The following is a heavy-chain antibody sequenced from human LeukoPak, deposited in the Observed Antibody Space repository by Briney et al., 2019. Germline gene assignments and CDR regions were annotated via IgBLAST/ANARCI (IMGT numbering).Heavy chain of an antibody. J-gene: IGHJ4*02. D-gene: IGHD1-26*01. CDR1: VSSRLTRW. Sequence: GGSLRLSCVASVSSRLTRWMNWVRQAPGKGLEGVAILKEDGSDKYYVDSVKGRFTISRDNAKNSVYLQMNSLRVEDTAVYCASAAGWEFGYWGQGTLVTVSP. V-gene: IGHV3-7*01. CDR3: SAAGWEFGY. CDR2: LKEDGSDK.